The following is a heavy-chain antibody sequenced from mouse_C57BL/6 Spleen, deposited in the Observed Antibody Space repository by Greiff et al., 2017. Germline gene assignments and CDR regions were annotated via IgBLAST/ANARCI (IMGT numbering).Heavy chain of an antibody. CDR2: VYPYNGGT. D-gene: IGHD1-2*01. CDR1: GFTFTDYY. V-gene: IGHV1-36*01. CDR3: ATALYYAMDY. J-gene: IGHJ4*01. Sequence: VQLQQSGPVLVKPGPSVKISCKASGFTFTDYYMHWVKQSPGKSLEWIGLVYPYNGGTSYNHKFKGKATFTVDTSSSTAYMELNSLTSEDSAVYYCATALYYAMDYWGQGTSVTVSS.